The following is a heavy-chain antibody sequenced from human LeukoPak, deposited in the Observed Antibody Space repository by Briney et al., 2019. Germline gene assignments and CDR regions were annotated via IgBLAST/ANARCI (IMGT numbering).Heavy chain of an antibody. D-gene: IGHD6-13*01. Sequence: SETLSLTCAVYGGSFSGYYWSWIRQPPGKGLEWIGEINHSGSTNYNPSLKSRVTISVGTSKNQFSLKLSSVTAADTAVYYCARLGIAAAGPGKYFDYWGQGTLVTVSS. V-gene: IGHV4-34*01. CDR2: INHSGST. J-gene: IGHJ4*02. CDR1: GGSFSGYY. CDR3: ARLGIAAAGPGKYFDY.